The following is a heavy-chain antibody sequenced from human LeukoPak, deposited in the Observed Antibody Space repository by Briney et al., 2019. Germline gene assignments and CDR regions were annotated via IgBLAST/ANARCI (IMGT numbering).Heavy chain of an antibody. D-gene: IGHD3-22*01. CDR2: INTNAGNP. V-gene: IGHV7-4-1*02. CDR3: ARVGNYNHNDY. CDR1: GYTFTNYG. J-gene: IGHJ4*02. Sequence: ASVKVSCKASGYTFTNYGMNWVRQAPGQGLEWMGWINTNAGNPMYAQGFTGRFVFSLDTSVSTAYLQISSLKAEDSGVYYCARVGNYNHNDYWGQGTLVTVSS.